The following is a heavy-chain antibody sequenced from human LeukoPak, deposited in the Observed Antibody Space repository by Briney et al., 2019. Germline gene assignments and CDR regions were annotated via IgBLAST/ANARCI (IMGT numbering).Heavy chain of an antibody. CDR2: IREDGTEK. CDR3: ARHVGISF. D-gene: IGHD7-27*01. Sequence: GGSLRLSCTASGFTFSGAWMTWVRQAPGKRLEWVANIREDGTEKNYVDSVKGRFTISRDNAKNSLFLQMSNLRDDDTAIYYCARHVGISFWGQGTLVTVSS. V-gene: IGHV3-7*01. CDR1: GFTFSGAW. J-gene: IGHJ4*02.